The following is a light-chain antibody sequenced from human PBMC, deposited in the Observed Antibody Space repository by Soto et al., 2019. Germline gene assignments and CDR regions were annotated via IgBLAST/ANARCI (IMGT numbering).Light chain of an antibody. V-gene: IGKV1-12*01. Sequence: DIQMTQSPSSVSASVGDRVTITCRASQGISNWLAWYQQKPGKAPKLLIYATSNLQSGVPSRFSGSGSGTDVTLTISSLQPEDFAAYYCQQSSSFPLTFGPGTKVDIK. CDR2: ATS. CDR3: QQSSSFPLT. J-gene: IGKJ3*01. CDR1: QGISNW.